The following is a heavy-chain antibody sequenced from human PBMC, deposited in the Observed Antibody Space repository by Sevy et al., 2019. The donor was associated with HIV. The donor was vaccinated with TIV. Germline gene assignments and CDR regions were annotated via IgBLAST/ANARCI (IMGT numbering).Heavy chain of an antibody. CDR2: IYYSGST. CDR3: ARASYDSSGYYSQVDY. V-gene: IGHV4-31*03. Sequence: SETLSLTCTVSGGSISSGGCYWSWIRQHPGKGLEWIGYIYYSGSTYYNPSLKSRVTISVDTSKNQFSLKLSSVTAADTAVYYCARASYDSSGYYSQVDYWGQGTLVTVSS. D-gene: IGHD3-22*01. J-gene: IGHJ4*02. CDR1: GGSISSGGCY.